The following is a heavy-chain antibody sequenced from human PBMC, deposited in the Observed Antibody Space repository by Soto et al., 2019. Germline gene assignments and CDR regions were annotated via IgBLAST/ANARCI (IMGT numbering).Heavy chain of an antibody. Sequence: WATLSVTCTVSGGSFKSGSYSWSWIRQPPGKGLEWIGYVYHTGRTSYNPSLKSRVSISMDTSKNQFSLNLDSVTAADTAVYFCARDFAYFDSWGQGTLVTVSS. D-gene: IGHD3-3*01. V-gene: IGHV4-61*01. J-gene: IGHJ4*02. CDR1: GGSFKSGSYS. CDR2: VYHTGRT. CDR3: ARDFAYFDS.